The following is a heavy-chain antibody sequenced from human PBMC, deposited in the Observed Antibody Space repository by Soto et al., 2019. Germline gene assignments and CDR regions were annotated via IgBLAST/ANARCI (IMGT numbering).Heavy chain of an antibody. CDR1: GDSISSGTYY. J-gene: IGHJ4*02. V-gene: IGHV4-31*03. D-gene: IGHD1-26*01. Sequence: QVQLQESGPGLVKPSQTLSLTCTVFGDSISSGTYYWNWIRQHPGEGLEWIGYIHYSGNTYYNPSLTSRLIISVDTSENQCSLKLRSVTAADTAVYYCAVGPNPNYFDYWGQGTLVSVSS. CDR2: IHYSGNT. CDR3: AVGPNPNYFDY.